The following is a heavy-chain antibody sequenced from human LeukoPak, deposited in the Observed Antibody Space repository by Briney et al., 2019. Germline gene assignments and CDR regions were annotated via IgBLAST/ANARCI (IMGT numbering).Heavy chain of an antibody. J-gene: IGHJ5*02. Sequence: PSETLSLTCTVSGGSISSYYWSWIRQPPGKGLEWIGYIYYSGSTNYNPSLKSRVTISVDTSKNQFSLKLSSVTAADTAVYYCACQEYYYDSSGYLDGWFDPWGQGTLVIVSS. V-gene: IGHV4-59*01. CDR2: IYYSGST. CDR1: GGSISSYY. CDR3: ACQEYYYDSSGYLDGWFDP. D-gene: IGHD3-22*01.